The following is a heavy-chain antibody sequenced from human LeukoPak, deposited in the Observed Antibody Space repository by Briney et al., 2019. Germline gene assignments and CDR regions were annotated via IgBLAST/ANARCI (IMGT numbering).Heavy chain of an antibody. CDR3: ARLYCSGGSCYSAFDI. D-gene: IGHD2-15*01. CDR1: GFTFSKYW. J-gene: IGHJ3*02. Sequence: GGSLRLSCAASGFTFSKYWMSWVRQAPGKGLEWVATIKQGGSEKFYVDSVKGRFTISRDNARNSLSLQMNSLRAEDTAVYYCARLYCSGGSCYSAFDIWGQGTMVTVSS. CDR2: IKQGGSEK. V-gene: IGHV3-7*01.